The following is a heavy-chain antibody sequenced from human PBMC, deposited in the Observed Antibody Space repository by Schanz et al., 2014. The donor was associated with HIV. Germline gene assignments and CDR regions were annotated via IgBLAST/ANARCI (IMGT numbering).Heavy chain of an antibody. V-gene: IGHV3-23*04. D-gene: IGHD4-17*01. CDR3: VRLMSSDYDFYHYGMDV. Sequence: VQLVESGGGLVQPGGSLRLSCAASGFTFSSYAMSWVRQAPGKGLEWVSTISGSGGSPYYADSVKGRFTISRDNAKNTLYLQMNSLRAEDTAVYYCVRLMSSDYDFYHYGMDVWGQGTTVTVSS. CDR2: ISGSGGSP. CDR1: GFTFSSYA. J-gene: IGHJ6*02.